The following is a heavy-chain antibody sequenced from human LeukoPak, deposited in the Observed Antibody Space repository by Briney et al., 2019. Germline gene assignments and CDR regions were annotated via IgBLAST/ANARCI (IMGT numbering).Heavy chain of an antibody. D-gene: IGHD1/OR15-1a*01. V-gene: IGHV1-69*13. CDR3: AREWNSNLGMDV. CDR2: IIPIFGTA. J-gene: IGHJ6*02. Sequence: ASVKVSCKASGGTFSSYAISWVRQAPGQGLEWMGGIIPIFGTANYAQKFQGRVTITADESTSTAYMELSSLRPEDTAVYYCAREWNSNLGMDVWGQGTTVTVSS. CDR1: GGTFSSYA.